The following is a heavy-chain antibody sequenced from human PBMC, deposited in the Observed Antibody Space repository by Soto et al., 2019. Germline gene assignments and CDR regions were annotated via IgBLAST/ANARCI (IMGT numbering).Heavy chain of an antibody. CDR2: TYYRSKWYN. J-gene: IGHJ4*02. Sequence: SETLSLTCALSGDSVSSNSAAWNWIRQSPSRGLEWLGRTYYRSKWYNDYAVSVKSRITINPDTSKNQFSLQLNSVTPEDTAVYYCAREGGKSGYDLEYFDYWGQGTLVTVSS. CDR3: AREGGKSGYDLEYFDY. D-gene: IGHD5-12*01. V-gene: IGHV6-1*01. CDR1: GDSVSSNSAA.